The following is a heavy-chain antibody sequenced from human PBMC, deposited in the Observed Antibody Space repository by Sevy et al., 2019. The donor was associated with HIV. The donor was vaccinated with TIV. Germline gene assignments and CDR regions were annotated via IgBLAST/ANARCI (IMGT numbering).Heavy chain of an antibody. CDR3: ARAPGVVRGVVITALDY. D-gene: IGHD3-10*01. Sequence: GGSLRLSCAASGFTVSSNYMNWVRQAPGKGLEWVSVIYSSGNTFYADSVKGRFTISRDNSKNTLYLQMNSLGAEDTAMYYCARAPGVVRGVVITALDYWGQGTLVTVSS. CDR2: IYSSGNT. V-gene: IGHV3-53*01. J-gene: IGHJ4*02. CDR1: GFTVSSNY.